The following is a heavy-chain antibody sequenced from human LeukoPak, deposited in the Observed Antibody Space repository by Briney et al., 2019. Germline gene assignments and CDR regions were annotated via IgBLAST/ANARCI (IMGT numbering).Heavy chain of an antibody. Sequence: GGSLRLSCAASGFTVSSNYMSWVRQAPGKGLEWVSVIYSGGSTYYADSVKGRFTISRDNSKNTLYLQMNSLRAEDTAVYYCARDPPYYYDSSGYYEAWGQGTLVTVSS. CDR3: ARDPPYYYDSSGYYEA. CDR2: IYSGGST. CDR1: GFTVSSNY. J-gene: IGHJ4*02. V-gene: IGHV3-66*01. D-gene: IGHD3-22*01.